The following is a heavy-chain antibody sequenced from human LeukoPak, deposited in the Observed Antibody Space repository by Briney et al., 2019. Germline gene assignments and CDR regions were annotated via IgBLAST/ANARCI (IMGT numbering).Heavy chain of an antibody. CDR3: ARDLGSGSYPYGMDV. D-gene: IGHD1-26*01. CDR2: ISSSSSYI. J-gene: IGHJ6*02. CDR1: GFTFSSYS. Sequence: GGSLRLSCAASGFTFSSYSMNWVRQAPGKGLEWVSSISSSSSYIYYADSVKGRFTISRDNAKNSLYLQMNSLRAEDTAVYYCARDLGSGSYPYGMDVWGQGTTVTVSS. V-gene: IGHV3-21*01.